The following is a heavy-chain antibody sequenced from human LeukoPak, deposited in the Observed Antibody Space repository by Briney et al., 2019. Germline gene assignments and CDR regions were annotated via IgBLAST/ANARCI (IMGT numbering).Heavy chain of an antibody. V-gene: IGHV1-2*02. CDR1: GYTLTSYY. D-gene: IGHD1-26*01. Sequence: LAASVKVSCKASGYTLTSYYMHWVRPAPGQGREWMGWINPNSGGTNYAQKFQGRVTMTRDTSISTAYMELSRLRSDDTAVYYCARVPQKWELTGGAFDNWGQGKMVTVSS. J-gene: IGHJ3*02. CDR3: ARVPQKWELTGGAFDN. CDR2: INPNSGGT.